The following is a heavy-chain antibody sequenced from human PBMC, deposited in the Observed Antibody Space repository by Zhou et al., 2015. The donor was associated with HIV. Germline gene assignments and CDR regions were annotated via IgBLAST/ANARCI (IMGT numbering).Heavy chain of an antibody. CDR2: INADNGKT. CDR3: ATDDIGGYHSFNY. J-gene: IGHJ4*02. Sequence: QVLLVQSGAEVKKPGASVKVSCKTSGYAFTYYAISWVRQAPGQGLEWMGWINADNGKTNYAQKFQGRVTLTTDRSTRTAYMELRTLRSDDAAIYYCATDDIGGYHSFNYWGQGTRVFVS. CDR1: GYAFTYYA. D-gene: IGHD3-22*01. V-gene: IGHV1-18*01.